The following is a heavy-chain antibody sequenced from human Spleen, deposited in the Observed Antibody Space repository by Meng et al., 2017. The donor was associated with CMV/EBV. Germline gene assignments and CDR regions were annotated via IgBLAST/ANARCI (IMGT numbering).Heavy chain of an antibody. J-gene: IGHJ4*02. CDR1: GFTFGSYA. D-gene: IGHD2-15*01. CDR2: ITGNGYST. Sequence: GGSLRLSCAASGFTFGSYAMTWVRQAPGKGLQWVSSITGNGYSTYYADSVKGRFTISRDNSNNTLFLQMNSLRAEDTAVYYCARWVEGLRLNYFDYWGQGTTVTVSS. CDR3: ARWVEGLRLNYFDY. V-gene: IGHV3-23*01.